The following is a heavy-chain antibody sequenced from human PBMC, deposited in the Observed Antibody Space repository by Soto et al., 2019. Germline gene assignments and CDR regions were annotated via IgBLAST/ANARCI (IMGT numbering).Heavy chain of an antibody. J-gene: IGHJ4*02. CDR2: ISYDGNYK. Sequence: PGGSLRLSCAASGFSISDHFVDWVRQAPGKGLEWVAVISYDGNYKFYADSVKGRFTISRDNSKNTLYLQMNSLRAEDTAVYYCARRGSGSYYDYWGQGTLVTVSS. CDR1: GFSISDHF. D-gene: IGHD1-26*01. V-gene: IGHV3-30-3*01. CDR3: ARRGSGSYYDY.